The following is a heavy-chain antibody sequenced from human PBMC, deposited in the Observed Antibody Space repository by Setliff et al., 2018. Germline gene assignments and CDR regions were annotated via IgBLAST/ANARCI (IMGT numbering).Heavy chain of an antibody. CDR2: IHASGST. CDR1: GGSISSGDHY. V-gene: IGHV4-61*02. D-gene: IGHD3-10*01. Sequence: SETLSLTCTASGGSISSGDHYWSWIRQPAGKGLEWIGRIHASGSTNYNPSLKSRVTISLDTSNNQFSLKLSSVTAAETAMYYCARSGDYGSGRLSPWGQGTLVTVSS. CDR3: ARSGDYGSGRLSP. J-gene: IGHJ5*02.